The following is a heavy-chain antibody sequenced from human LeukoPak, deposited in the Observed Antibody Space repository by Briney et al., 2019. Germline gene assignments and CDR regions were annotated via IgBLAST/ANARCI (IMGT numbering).Heavy chain of an antibody. CDR3: ARERPRYCSGGSCYSYYFDY. Sequence: GGSLRLSCAASGFTFSSYWMHWVRQAPGKGRVLVSRVNTDGSITRYEDPVKGRFTISRDNAKNTQYRQMNSLRAEDTAVYYCARERPRYCSGGSCYSYYFDYWGQGTLVTVAS. CDR2: VNTDGSIT. CDR1: GFTFSSYW. V-gene: IGHV3-74*01. D-gene: IGHD2-15*01. J-gene: IGHJ4*02.